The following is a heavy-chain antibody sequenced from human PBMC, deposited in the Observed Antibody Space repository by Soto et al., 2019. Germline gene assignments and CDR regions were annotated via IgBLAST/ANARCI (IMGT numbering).Heavy chain of an antibody. V-gene: IGHV4-31*03. Sequence: QVQLQESGPGLVKPSQTLSLTCTVSGGSMSSGDYYWNWIRQHPEKGLEWIGYINYRGSTFYNPSLKSRLTISVDTSKNRFSLKLTSVTAADTAMYYCARDAPGAAPYWGQGTLVTVSS. CDR1: GGSMSSGDYY. CDR2: INYRGST. CDR3: ARDAPGAAPY. D-gene: IGHD6-13*01. J-gene: IGHJ4*02.